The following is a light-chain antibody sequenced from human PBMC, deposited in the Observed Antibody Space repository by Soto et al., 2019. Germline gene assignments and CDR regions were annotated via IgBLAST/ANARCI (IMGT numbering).Light chain of an antibody. V-gene: IGKV1-5*01. CDR3: KQYNSYSPWT. Sequence: DIQMTQSPSTLSASVGDRVTITCRASQNVNKWLAWFQQKPGKVPKLLIFDASTLQTGVPLRFGGSGSGTVFTLTISSLQPEDFATYYCKQYNSYSPWTFGQGTKVEIK. CDR2: DAS. J-gene: IGKJ1*01. CDR1: QNVNKW.